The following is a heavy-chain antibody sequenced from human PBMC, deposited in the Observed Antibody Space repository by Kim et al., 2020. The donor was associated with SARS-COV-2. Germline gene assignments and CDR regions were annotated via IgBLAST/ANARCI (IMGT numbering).Heavy chain of an antibody. CDR2: VYYSGGT. J-gene: IGHJ4*02. Sequence: SETLSLTCTVSGGAISSSSFYWVWIRQPPGKGLEWIGSVYYSGGTYYNPSLKGRVAISVDRSNNQFSLRLTDVTATDTSVYFCAMTYYYDSRGNRNFYFDYWGQGTVVTVSP. CDR3: AMTYYYDSRGNRNFYFDY. V-gene: IGHV4-39*01. CDR1: GGAISSSSFY. D-gene: IGHD3-22*01.